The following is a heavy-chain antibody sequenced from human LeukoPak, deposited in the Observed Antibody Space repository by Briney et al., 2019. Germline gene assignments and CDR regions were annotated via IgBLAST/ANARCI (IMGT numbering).Heavy chain of an antibody. D-gene: IGHD2-15*01. V-gene: IGHV3-21*06. CDR3: ARDRCSGGACYSFDF. Sequence: GGSLRLSCAASGFTFSTYSMNWVRQAPGKGLEWVSSISRSSSHIYFADSVKGRFTISRDNAKNSLYLQVNSLRTEDTAVYYCARDRCSGGACYSFDFWGQGTLVTVSS. CDR2: ISRSSSHI. CDR1: GFTFSTYS. J-gene: IGHJ4*02.